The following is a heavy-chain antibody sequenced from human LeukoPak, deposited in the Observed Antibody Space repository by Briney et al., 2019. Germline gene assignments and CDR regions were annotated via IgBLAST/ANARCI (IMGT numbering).Heavy chain of an antibody. CDR2: ISAYNGNT. CDR3: ADTIAAAGSRWFDP. V-gene: IGHV1-18*01. CDR1: GYTFTSYG. J-gene: IGHJ5*02. D-gene: IGHD6-13*01. Sequence: GASVKVSCKASGYTFTSYGISWVRQAPGQGLEWMGWISAYNGNTNYAQKLQGRVTMTTDTSTSTAYMELRSLRSDDTAVYYCADTIAAAGSRWFDPWGQGTLVTVSS.